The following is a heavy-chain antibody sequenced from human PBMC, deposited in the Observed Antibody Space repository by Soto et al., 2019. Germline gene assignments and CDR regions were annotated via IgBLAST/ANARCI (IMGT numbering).Heavy chain of an antibody. CDR1: GGSFSGYY. J-gene: IGHJ4*02. CDR2: VNHSGST. CDR3: ARGYGSNFDY. V-gene: IGHV4-34*01. D-gene: IGHD6-19*01. Sequence: SETLSLTCAVYGGSFSGYYWSWIRQPPGKGLEWIGEVNHSGSTNYNPSLKSRVTISVDTSKNQFSLKLSSVTAADTVVYYCARGYGSNFDYWGQGTLVTVSS.